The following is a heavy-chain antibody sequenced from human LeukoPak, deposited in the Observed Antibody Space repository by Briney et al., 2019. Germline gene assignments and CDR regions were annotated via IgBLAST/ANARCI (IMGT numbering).Heavy chain of an antibody. CDR1: GFTFSNAW. CDR2: IYRNADGGTT. V-gene: IGHV3-15*05. Sequence: GGSLRLSCAASGFTFSNAWMTWVRQAPGRGLEWVGRIYRNADGGTTDYAAPVKGRFTISRDDSKNTLYLQMNSLKTEDTAVYYCTTDSYCSTTTCYASSNYYYGLDAWGQGTSVTVSS. CDR3: TTDSYCSTTTCYASSNYYYGLDA. J-gene: IGHJ6*02. D-gene: IGHD2-2*01.